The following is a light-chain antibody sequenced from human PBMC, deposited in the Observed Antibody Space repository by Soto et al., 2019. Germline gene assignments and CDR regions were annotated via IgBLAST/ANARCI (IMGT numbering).Light chain of an antibody. J-gene: IGLJ1*01. V-gene: IGLV2-18*02. CDR1: SIDFVTYNR. CDR3: QSYDSSLSGYV. CDR2: EAR. Sequence: QSALTQPPSVSGSPGQSVTISCTGTSIDFVTYNRVSWYQQPPGTAPKLIIYEARNRPSGVPARFSGSKSGSSASLAIAGLQAEDEGDYYCQSYDSSLSGYVFGTGTKVTVL.